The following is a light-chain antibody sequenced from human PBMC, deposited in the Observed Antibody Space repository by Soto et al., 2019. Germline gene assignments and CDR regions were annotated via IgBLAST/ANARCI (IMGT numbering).Light chain of an antibody. V-gene: IGKV1-39*01. CDR3: QQSFSTPWT. Sequence: IQMTQSPSSLSASIGDRVTITCRASQSISFYLNWYQQKPGKAPNLLIHAAFSLQSGVPSRFSGSGSGTDFTLTISSLQVEDFATYYCQQSFSTPWTFGQGTKVEI. CDR2: AAF. J-gene: IGKJ1*01. CDR1: QSISFY.